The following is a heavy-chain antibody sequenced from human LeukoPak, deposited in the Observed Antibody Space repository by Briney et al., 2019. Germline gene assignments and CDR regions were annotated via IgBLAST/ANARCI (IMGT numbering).Heavy chain of an antibody. Sequence: SETLSLTCTVSGGSISSGTYYWTWLRQPAGKGLEWIGRIYTSGSTNYNPSLKSRVTMSVDTSKNQFSLKLSSVTAADTAVYYCARSQDYYGSGSYYRGYNWFDPWGQGTLVTVSS. D-gene: IGHD3-10*01. V-gene: IGHV4-61*02. CDR2: IYTSGST. CDR1: GGSISSGTYY. CDR3: ARSQDYYGSGSYYRGYNWFDP. J-gene: IGHJ5*02.